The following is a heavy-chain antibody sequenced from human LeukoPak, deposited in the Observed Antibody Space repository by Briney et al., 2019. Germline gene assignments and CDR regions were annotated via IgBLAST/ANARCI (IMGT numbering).Heavy chain of an antibody. Sequence: GGSLRLSCAASGFTFSSYWMSWVRQAPGKGLEWVANIKQDGSEKYYVDSVKGRFTISRDNAKNSLYLQMNSLRAEDTAVYYCARDGYSGSNPLWYWGQGTLVTVSS. J-gene: IGHJ4*02. D-gene: IGHD1-26*01. CDR2: IKQDGSEK. CDR3: ARDGYSGSNPLWY. CDR1: GFTFSSYW. V-gene: IGHV3-7*01.